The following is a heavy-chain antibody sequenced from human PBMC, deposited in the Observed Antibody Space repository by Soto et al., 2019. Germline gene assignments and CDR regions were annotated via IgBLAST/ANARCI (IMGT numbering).Heavy chain of an antibody. J-gene: IGHJ6*02. CDR3: AQGYSGYDGYYYYYGMDV. V-gene: IGHV1-69*12. D-gene: IGHD5-12*01. Sequence: QVQLVQSGAEVKKPGSSVKVSCKASGGTFSSYAISWVRQAPGQGLEWMGGIIPIFGTANYAQKFQGRVTITADESTSTAYMELSRLRSEDTAVYYCAQGYSGYDGYYYYYGMDVWGQGTTVTVSS. CDR2: IIPIFGTA. CDR1: GGTFSSYA.